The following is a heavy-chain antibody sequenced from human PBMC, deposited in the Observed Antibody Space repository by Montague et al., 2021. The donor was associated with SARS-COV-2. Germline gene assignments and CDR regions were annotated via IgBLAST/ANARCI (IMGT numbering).Heavy chain of an antibody. CDR1: GFSLSTSGMC. J-gene: IGHJ4*02. Sequence: PALVKPTQTLTLTCTFSGFSLSTSGMCVSWIRQPPGKALEWLARXDWDDDKYYSTSLKTRLTISKYTSKNQVVLTVTNMDPVDTATYYCARMVAVTTSFDYWGQGTLVTVSS. D-gene: IGHD4-17*01. V-gene: IGHV2-70*11. CDR2: XDWDDDK. CDR3: ARMVAVTTSFDY.